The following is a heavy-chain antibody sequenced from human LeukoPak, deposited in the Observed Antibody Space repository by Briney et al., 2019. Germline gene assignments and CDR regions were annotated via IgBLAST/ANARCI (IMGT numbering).Heavy chain of an antibody. J-gene: IGHJ4*02. V-gene: IGHV4-59*01. Sequence: SETPPLTCSVSGGSISGYYWSWIRQPPGKGLEWIGYIYYTGSANYNPSLKSRVTISVDTSKNQFSLSLNSVTAADTAVYYCTRGNGWYFYWGQGALVTVSS. CDR3: TRGNGWYFY. CDR2: IYYTGSA. CDR1: GGSISGYY. D-gene: IGHD6-19*01.